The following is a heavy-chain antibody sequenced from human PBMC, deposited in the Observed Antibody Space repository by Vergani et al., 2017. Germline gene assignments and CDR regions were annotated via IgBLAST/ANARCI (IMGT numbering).Heavy chain of an antibody. D-gene: IGHD3-3*01. J-gene: IGHJ6*03. CDR2: IYTSGST. Sequence: QVQLQESGPGLVKPSETLSLTCTVSGGPISSYYWSWIRQPAGTGLEWIGRIYTSGSTNYNPSLKSRVTMSVDTSKNQFSLKLSSVTAADTAVYYCARDAITIFGVPYPMDVWGKGTTVTVSS. CDR3: ARDAITIFGVPYPMDV. CDR1: GGPISSYY. V-gene: IGHV4-4*07.